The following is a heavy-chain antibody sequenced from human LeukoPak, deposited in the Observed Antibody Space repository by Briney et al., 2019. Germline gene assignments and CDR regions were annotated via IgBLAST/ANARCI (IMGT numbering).Heavy chain of an antibody. CDR3: AHPTEYSSSWYGNWFDP. D-gene: IGHD6-13*01. CDR2: IKQDGSEK. V-gene: IGHV3-7*01. Sequence: GGSLRLSCAASGFTFSSYWMSWVRQAPGKGLEWVANIKQDGSEKYYVDSVKGRFTISRDNAKNSLYLQMNSLRAEDTAVYYCAHPTEYSSSWYGNWFDPWGQGTLVTVSS. CDR1: GFTFSSYW. J-gene: IGHJ5*02.